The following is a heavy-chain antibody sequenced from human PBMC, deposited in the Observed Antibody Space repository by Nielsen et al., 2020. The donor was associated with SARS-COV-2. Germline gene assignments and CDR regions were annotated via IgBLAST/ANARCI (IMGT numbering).Heavy chain of an antibody. CDR2: IDWDDDK. J-gene: IGHJ2*01. CDR3: ARQKMYSSSSDL. V-gene: IGHV2-70*11. CDR1: GFSLSTSGMC. Sequence: SGPTLVKPPQTLTLTCTFSGFSLSTSGMCVSWIRQPPGKALEWLARIDWDDDKYYSTSLKTRLTISKDTSKNQVVLTMTNMDPVDTATYYCARQKMYSSSSDLWGRGTLVTVSS. D-gene: IGHD6-6*01.